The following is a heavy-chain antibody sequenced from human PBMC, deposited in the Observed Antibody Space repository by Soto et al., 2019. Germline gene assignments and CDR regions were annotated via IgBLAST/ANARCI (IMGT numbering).Heavy chain of an antibody. CDR1: GFTFSSYS. V-gene: IGHV3-48*02. CDR3: ARGGRSSSWYSEYFQH. J-gene: IGHJ1*01. CDR2: ISSSSSTI. D-gene: IGHD6-13*01. Sequence: GSLRLSCAASGFTFSSYSMNWVRQAPGKGLEWVSYISSSSSTIYYADSVKGRFTISRDNAKNSLYLQMNSLRDEDTAVYYCARGGRSSSWYSEYFQHWGQGTLVTVSS.